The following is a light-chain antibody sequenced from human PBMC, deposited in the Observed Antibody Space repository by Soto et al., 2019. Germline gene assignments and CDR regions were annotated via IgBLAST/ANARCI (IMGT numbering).Light chain of an antibody. V-gene: IGKV3-15*01. CDR3: QQYDDWPPMYT. J-gene: IGKJ2*01. Sequence: EIVMTQSPATLSVSPGERATLSCRASQSVSSNLAWYQQKPGQAPRLLIYGASTRATGIPARFSGSGSGTEFTLTISSLQSEDCAVYYCQQYDDWPPMYTVGQGTKVDIK. CDR1: QSVSSN. CDR2: GAS.